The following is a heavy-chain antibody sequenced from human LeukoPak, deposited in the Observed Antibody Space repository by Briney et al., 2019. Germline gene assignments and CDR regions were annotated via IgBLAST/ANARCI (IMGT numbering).Heavy chain of an antibody. CDR3: ATIRGSGYCSSTSCYDYYYYGMDV. CDR2: ISAYNGNT. Sequence: ASVKVSCKASGYTFTSYGISWVRQAPGQGLEWMGWISAYNGNTNYAQKLQGRVTMTTDTSTNTAYMELRSLRSDDTAVYYCATIRGSGYCSSTSCYDYYYYGMDVWGQGTTVTVSS. D-gene: IGHD2-2*01. V-gene: IGHV1-18*01. CDR1: GYTFTSYG. J-gene: IGHJ6*02.